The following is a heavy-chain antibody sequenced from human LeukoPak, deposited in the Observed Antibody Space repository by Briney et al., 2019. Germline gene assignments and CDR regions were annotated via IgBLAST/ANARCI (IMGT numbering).Heavy chain of an antibody. Sequence: GESLKISCKGSGYSFTDYRIAWVRQLPGKGLEWMGIIYPGDSDTRYSPSFQGQVTISADKSISTAYLQWSSLKASDTAMYYCARRYDNTGYYVYWGQGTPVTVSS. CDR2: IYPGDSDT. D-gene: IGHD3-22*01. CDR1: GYSFTDYR. CDR3: ARRYDNTGYYVY. V-gene: IGHV5-51*01. J-gene: IGHJ4*02.